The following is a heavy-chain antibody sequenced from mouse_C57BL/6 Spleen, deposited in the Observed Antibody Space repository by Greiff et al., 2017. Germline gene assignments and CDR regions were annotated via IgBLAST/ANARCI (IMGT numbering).Heavy chain of an antibody. CDR1: GFTFSDYG. J-gene: IGHJ2*01. D-gene: IGHD2-2*01. V-gene: IGHV5-17*01. CDR2: ISSGSSTI. CDR3: ARPIYYGDDVGDY. Sequence: EVKLVESGGGLVKPGGSLKLSCAASGFTFSDYGMHWVRQAPEKGLEWVAYISSGSSTIYYADTVKGRFTISRDNAKNTLFLQMTSLRSEDTAMYYCARPIYYGDDVGDYWGQGTTLTVSS.